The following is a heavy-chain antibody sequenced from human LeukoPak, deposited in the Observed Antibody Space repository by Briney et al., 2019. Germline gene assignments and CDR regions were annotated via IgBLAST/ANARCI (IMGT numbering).Heavy chain of an antibody. Sequence: GGSLRLSCAASGFTSSSYGMTWVRQAPGKGLEWVANIKEDGSEKYHVDSVKGRFTISRDNAKNSLYLQMNSLRAEDTAVYYCARLYYYGSESYYYFDYWGQGTLVTVSS. CDR3: ARLYYYGSESYYYFDY. V-gene: IGHV3-7*04. CDR2: IKEDGSEK. D-gene: IGHD3-10*01. J-gene: IGHJ4*02. CDR1: GFTSSSYG.